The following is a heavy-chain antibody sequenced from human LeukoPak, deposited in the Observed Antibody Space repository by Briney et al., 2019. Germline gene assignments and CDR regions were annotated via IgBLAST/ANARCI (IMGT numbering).Heavy chain of an antibody. D-gene: IGHD1-26*01. CDR3: ARSTQLSGSYLPEPNAFDI. J-gene: IGHJ3*02. Sequence: GGSLRLSCAASGFTFSSYSMNWVRQAPGKGLEWVSSISSSSSYIYYAVSVKGRFTISRDNAKNSLYLQMNSLRAEDTAVYYCARSTQLSGSYLPEPNAFDIWGQGTMVTVSS. CDR2: ISSSSSYI. V-gene: IGHV3-21*01. CDR1: GFTFSSYS.